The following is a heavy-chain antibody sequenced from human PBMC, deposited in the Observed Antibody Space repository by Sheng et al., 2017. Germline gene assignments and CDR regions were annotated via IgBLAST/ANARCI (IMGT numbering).Heavy chain of an antibody. CDR1: GFTFSSYA. Sequence: QVQLVESGGGVVQPGRSLRLSCAASGFTFSSYAMHWVRQAPGKGLEWVAVISYDGSNKYYADSVKGRFTISRDNSKNTLYLQMNSLRAEDTAVYYCARDGEGGYNEVFDYWGQGTLVTVSS. CDR3: ARDGEGGYNEVFDY. J-gene: IGHJ4*02. CDR2: ISYDGSNK. V-gene: IGHV3-30-3*01. D-gene: IGHD5-12*01.